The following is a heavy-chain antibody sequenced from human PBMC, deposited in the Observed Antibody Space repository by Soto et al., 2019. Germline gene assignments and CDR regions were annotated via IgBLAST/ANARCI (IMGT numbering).Heavy chain of an antibody. J-gene: IGHJ6*02. CDR3: AREKLYGMDV. V-gene: IGHV3-11*01. CDR1: GFTFSDYY. CDR2: ISSSGSTI. Sequence: EESLRLSWAASGFTFSDYYMSWIRQAPGKGLEWVSYISSSGSTIYYADSVKGRFTISRDNAKNSLYLQMNSLRAEDTAVYYCAREKLYGMDVWGQGTTVTVSS.